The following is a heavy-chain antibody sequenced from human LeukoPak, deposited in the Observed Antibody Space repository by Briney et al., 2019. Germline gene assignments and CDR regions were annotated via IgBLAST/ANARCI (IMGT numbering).Heavy chain of an antibody. CDR1: GFTFDDYG. D-gene: IGHD6-19*01. V-gene: IGHV3-20*04. CDR3: NGRVAGLDY. CDR2: INWNGGST. Sequence: PGGSLRLSCAAAGFTFDDYGMSWVRQAPGKGLEWVSDINWNGGSTGYANSVKGRFTISRDNSKNTLYLQMGSLRAEDMAVYYCNGRVAGLDYWGQGTLVTVSS. J-gene: IGHJ4*02.